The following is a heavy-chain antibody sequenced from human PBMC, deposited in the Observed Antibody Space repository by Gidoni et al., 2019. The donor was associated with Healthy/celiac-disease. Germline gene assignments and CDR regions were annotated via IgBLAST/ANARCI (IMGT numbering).Heavy chain of an antibody. V-gene: IGHV5-51*01. D-gene: IGHD3-10*01. Sequence: EVQLVQSGAEVKKPGESLKISCKGCGYSFTSYWIGWVRQMPGKGLEWMGIIYPGDSDTRYSPSFQGQVTISADKSISTAYLQWSSLKASDTAMYYCARGITMVRGVIPYYGMDVWSQGTTVTVSS. CDR2: IYPGDSDT. CDR1: GYSFTSYW. J-gene: IGHJ6*02. CDR3: ARGITMVRGVIPYYGMDV.